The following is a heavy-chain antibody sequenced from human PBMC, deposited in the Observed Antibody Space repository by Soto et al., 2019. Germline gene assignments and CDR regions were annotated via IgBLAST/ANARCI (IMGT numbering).Heavy chain of an antibody. Sequence: GESLKISCEGSGYSFTDNWIGWVRQTPGEGLEWMGIIYPGDSDTRYSPSFRGQVTISTDNSVRTAYLQWNSLRASDTAMYYCARAHTGTSDPHHFDYWGQGTLVTVSS. CDR3: ARAHTGTSDPHHFDY. J-gene: IGHJ4*02. V-gene: IGHV5-51*01. CDR1: GYSFTDNW. CDR2: IYPGDSDT. D-gene: IGHD1-7*01.